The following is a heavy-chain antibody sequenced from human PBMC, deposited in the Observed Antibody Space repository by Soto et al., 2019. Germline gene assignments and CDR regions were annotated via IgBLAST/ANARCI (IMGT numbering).Heavy chain of an antibody. CDR2: IIPIFGTA. J-gene: IGHJ4*02. D-gene: IGHD3-22*01. CDR1: GGTFSSYA. CDR3: ARGYYDSSGYYPRAGPVFDY. V-gene: IGHV1-69*13. Sequence: ASVKVSCKASGGTFSSYAISWVRQAPGQGLEWMGGIIPIFGTANYAQKFQGRVTITADESTSTAYMELSSLRSEDTAVYYCARGYYDSSGYYPRAGPVFDYWGQGTLVTVSS.